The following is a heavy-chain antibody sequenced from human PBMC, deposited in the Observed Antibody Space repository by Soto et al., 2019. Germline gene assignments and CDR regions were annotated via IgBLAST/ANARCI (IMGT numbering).Heavy chain of an antibody. J-gene: IGHJ4*02. CDR1: GDSISSSGYY. V-gene: IGHV4-39*01. CDR3: ARNVTVSGFEYYFDQ. D-gene: IGHD5-12*01. Sequence: QLHMQESGPGPVKPSETLSLTCTVSGDSISSSGYYWAWIRQPPGKGLEWIGNIDYSGSTYYNPSLKTIVRFSVDTSKNQFSLKVTSVTAADTAVYYCARNVTVSGFEYYFDQWGQGTLVTVSS. CDR2: IDYSGST.